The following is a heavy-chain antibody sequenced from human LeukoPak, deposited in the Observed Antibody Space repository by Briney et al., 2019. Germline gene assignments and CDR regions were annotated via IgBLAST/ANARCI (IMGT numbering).Heavy chain of an antibody. CDR2: VNWNGGST. Sequence: AGRSLRLSCAASGFTFDDYGMSWVRQAPGKGLEWVSGVNWNGGSTGYADSVKGRFTISRDNAKNSLYLQMNSLRAEDTALYYCAREDYYDSSGYYLKYYFDYWGQGTLVTVSS. V-gene: IGHV3-20*04. CDR3: AREDYYDSSGYYLKYYFDY. J-gene: IGHJ4*02. CDR1: GFTFDDYG. D-gene: IGHD3-22*01.